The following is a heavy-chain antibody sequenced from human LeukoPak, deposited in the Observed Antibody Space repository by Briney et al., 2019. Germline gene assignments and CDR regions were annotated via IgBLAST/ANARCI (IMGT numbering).Heavy chain of an antibody. CDR2: IDPSGGSA. CDR1: GYTFTGYY. V-gene: IGHV1-46*03. CDR3: ARRVYCSSASCYHYYYYMDV. Sequence: ASVKVSCKASGYTFTGYYMHWVRQAPGQGLEWMGIIDPSGGSATYAQKFQGRVTMTRDTATRTFYMELNSLRSEGTAIYYCARRVYCSSASCYHYYYYMDVWGKGTTVTVSS. D-gene: IGHD2-2*01. J-gene: IGHJ6*03.